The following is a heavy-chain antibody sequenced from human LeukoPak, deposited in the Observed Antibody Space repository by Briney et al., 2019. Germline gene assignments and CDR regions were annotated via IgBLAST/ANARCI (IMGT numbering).Heavy chain of an antibody. CDR1: GFTFSSYS. CDR3: ARDQRIQLWPLDY. CDR2: ISSSSSYI. V-gene: IGHV3-21*01. J-gene: IGHJ4*02. Sequence: GGSPRLSCAASGFTFSSYSMNWVRQAPGKGLEWVSSISSSSSYIYYADSAKGRFTISRDNAKNSLYLQMNSLRAEDTAVYYCARDQRIQLWPLDYWGQGTLVTVSS. D-gene: IGHD5-18*01.